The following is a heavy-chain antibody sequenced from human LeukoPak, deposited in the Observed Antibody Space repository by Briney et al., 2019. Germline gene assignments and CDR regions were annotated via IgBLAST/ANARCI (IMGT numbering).Heavy chain of an antibody. D-gene: IGHD3-9*01. CDR2: ISYDGNIK. CDR3: ARESTGDAFDI. CDR1: GFTFSSYA. V-gene: IGHV3-30-3*01. Sequence: GGSLRLSCAASGFTFSSYAMHWVRQAPGKGLEWVAVISYDGNIKYYADSVKGRFTISRDNSKNTLYLQMNNLRAEDTAVFYCARESTGDAFDIWGQGTMVTVSS. J-gene: IGHJ3*02.